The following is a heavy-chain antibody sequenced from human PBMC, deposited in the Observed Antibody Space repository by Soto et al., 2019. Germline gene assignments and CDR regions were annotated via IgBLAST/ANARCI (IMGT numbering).Heavy chain of an antibody. J-gene: IGHJ4*02. D-gene: IGHD1-26*01. Sequence: EVQLVESGGGLVQPGGSLRLSCAASGFTFSSYEMNWVRQAPGKGLEWVSYISSSCSTIYYADSVKGRFTISRDNAKNSLYLQMNSLRAEDTAVYYCARDLVGATDYWGQGTLVTVSS. CDR3: ARDLVGATDY. CDR1: GFTFSSYE. CDR2: ISSSCSTI. V-gene: IGHV3-48*03.